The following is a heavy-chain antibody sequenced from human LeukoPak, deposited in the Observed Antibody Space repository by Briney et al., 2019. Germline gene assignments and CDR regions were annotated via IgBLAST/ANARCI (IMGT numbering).Heavy chain of an antibody. CDR1: GFTFSSYA. J-gene: IGHJ4*02. V-gene: IGHV3-64*01. CDR3: AKGVLRYFDWYYFDY. CDR2: ISSNGGST. D-gene: IGHD3-9*01. Sequence: PGGSLRLSCAASGFTFSSYAMHWVRQAPGKGLEYVSAISSNGGSTYYANSVKGRFTISRDNSKNTLYLQMSSLRAEDTAVYYCAKGVLRYFDWYYFDYWGQGTLVTVSS.